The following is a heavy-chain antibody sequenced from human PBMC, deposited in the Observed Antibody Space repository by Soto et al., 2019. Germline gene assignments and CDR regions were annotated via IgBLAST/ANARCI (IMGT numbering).Heavy chain of an antibody. CDR1: GYIFTNYG. Sequence: ASVKVSCKASGYIFTNYGITWVRRAPGQGLEWIGWISASNGDTNYAQTLQGRVTMTTDTSTTTTYMELWNLRSDDTAVYYCARDYLVAGIGRWFDPWGQGTLVTVSS. CDR2: ISASNGDT. V-gene: IGHV1-18*04. J-gene: IGHJ5*02. CDR3: ARDYLVAGIGRWFDP. D-gene: IGHD6-19*01.